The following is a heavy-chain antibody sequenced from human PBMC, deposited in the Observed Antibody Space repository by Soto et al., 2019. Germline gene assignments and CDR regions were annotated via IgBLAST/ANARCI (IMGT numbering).Heavy chain of an antibody. CDR3: AQNVDGSPFRY. V-gene: IGHV3-30*03. Sequence: QVQLVESGGGVVQPGRSLTVSCAASGFTFSNYGMHWVRQPPGKGLEWVAVISYDGNDRHYTDSVKGRFTISRDNSKKPFYYQMNSLRAEDTVVYYCAQNVDGSPFRYGGRGTLVTVS. CDR1: GFTFSNYG. J-gene: IGHJ4*02. CDR2: ISYDGNDR.